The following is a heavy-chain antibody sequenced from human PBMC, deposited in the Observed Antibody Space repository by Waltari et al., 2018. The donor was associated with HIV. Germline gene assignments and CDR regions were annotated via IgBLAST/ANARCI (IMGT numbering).Heavy chain of an antibody. Sequence: QLQLQESGPGLVKPSETLSLTCTVSGASISSSSYYWGWIRQPPGKGLEWIGSMYYSGSTDYNPSLKSRVSISVATSKNQFSLKLSSVTAADTAVYYCARHRGESVSDALDMWGQGTMVTVSS. D-gene: IGHD2-8*01. CDR1: GASISSSSYY. CDR3: ARHRGESVSDALDM. J-gene: IGHJ3*02. CDR2: MYYSGST. V-gene: IGHV4-39*01.